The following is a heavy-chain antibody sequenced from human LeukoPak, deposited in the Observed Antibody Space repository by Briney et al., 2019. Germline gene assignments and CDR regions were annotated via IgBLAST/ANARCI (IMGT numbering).Heavy chain of an antibody. D-gene: IGHD2-2*01. CDR3: AKPTMCSSTSCPWWYFDL. V-gene: IGHV3-48*01. CDR1: GFTFSSYS. Sequence: GGSLRLSCAASGFTFSSYSMNWVRQVPGKGLEWLSFISSSRSTIYYADSVKGRFTISRDNSKNTLYLQMNSLRAEDTAVYYCAKPTMCSSTSCPWWYFDLWGRGTLVTVSS. J-gene: IGHJ2*01. CDR2: ISSSRSTI.